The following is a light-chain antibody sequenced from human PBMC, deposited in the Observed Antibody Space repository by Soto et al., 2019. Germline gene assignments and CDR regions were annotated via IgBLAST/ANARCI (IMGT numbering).Light chain of an antibody. J-gene: IGKJ1*01. CDR1: QNIRNY. CDR2: AVS. CDR3: QQYNTYPWT. V-gene: IGKV1-5*01. Sequence: DIQMTQSPSSLSASVGDRVTITCRASQNIRNYLNWYQQKPGEAPKLLISAVSSLETGAPSRFSGSGSVTEFTLTISSLQPDDFATYYCQQYNTYPWTFGQGTKVDIK.